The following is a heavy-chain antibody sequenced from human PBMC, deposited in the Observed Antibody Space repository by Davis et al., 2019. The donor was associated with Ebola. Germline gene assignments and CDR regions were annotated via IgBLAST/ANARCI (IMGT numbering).Heavy chain of an antibody. CDR3: ASPSLAAATYDY. D-gene: IGHD1-26*01. J-gene: IGHJ4*02. CDR1: GGTFSSYA. Sequence: SVKVSCKASGGTFSSYAISWVRQAPGQGLEWMGGIIPIFGTANYAQKFQGRVTITADESTSTAYMELSSLRSEDTAVYYCASPSLAAATYDYWGQGTLVTVSS. CDR2: IIPIFGTA. V-gene: IGHV1-69*13.